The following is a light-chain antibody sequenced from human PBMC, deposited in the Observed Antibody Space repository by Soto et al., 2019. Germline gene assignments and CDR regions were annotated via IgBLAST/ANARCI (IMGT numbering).Light chain of an antibody. V-gene: IGKV3D-20*02. CDR3: QQRDIWPWT. Sequence: EIILTQSPDTLSLSPGERATLSCRASQTVSSSYLAWYQQKPGQAPRLLIYGASSRATGIPARFSGSGSGTDFTLTISSLEPEDFAVYYCQQRDIWPWTFGQGTKVDIK. J-gene: IGKJ1*01. CDR2: GAS. CDR1: QTVSSSY.